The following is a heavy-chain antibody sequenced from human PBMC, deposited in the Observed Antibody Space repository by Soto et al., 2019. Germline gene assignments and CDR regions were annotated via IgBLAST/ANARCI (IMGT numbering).Heavy chain of an antibody. CDR1: RYIFTNYG. CDR2: ITTYNGNT. V-gene: IGHV1-18*01. J-gene: IGHJ6*02. CDR3: ARALTGYGMDV. Sequence: QVQLVQSGVEVREPGASVKVSCKAVRYIFTNYGVSWVRQAPGQGLEWMGWITTYNGNTEYAQKFQGRVTMTTDAYTSTAYMELGSLRSDDTAIYYCARALTGYGMDVWGPGTTVTVSS.